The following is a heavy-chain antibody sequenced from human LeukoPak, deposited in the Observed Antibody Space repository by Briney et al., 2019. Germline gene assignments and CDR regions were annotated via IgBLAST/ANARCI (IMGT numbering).Heavy chain of an antibody. V-gene: IGHV4-39*01. CDR2: IYYSGST. D-gene: IGHD6-13*01. CDR3: ASIAAAAPDLYYFDY. Sequence: SETLSLTCTVSDGSISSSSYYWGWIRQPPGKGLEWIGSIYYSGSTYRNPSLKSRVTISVDTSKNQFSLKVSSVTAADTAIYYCASIAAAAPDLYYFDYWGQGTLVTVSS. J-gene: IGHJ4*02. CDR1: DGSISSSSYY.